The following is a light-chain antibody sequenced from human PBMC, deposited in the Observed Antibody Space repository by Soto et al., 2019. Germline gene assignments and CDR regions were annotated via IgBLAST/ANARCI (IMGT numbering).Light chain of an antibody. CDR1: QSVGGNY. Sequence: EIVLTQSPGTLSLSPGERATLSCRASQSVGGNYLAWFQQKPGQAPRLLVYGASNRVAGIPDRFSGGGSGTDFTLTISRLEPEDFAVYYCQHYGSSPWTFGQGTEVEVK. CDR2: GAS. V-gene: IGKV3-20*01. CDR3: QHYGSSPWT. J-gene: IGKJ1*01.